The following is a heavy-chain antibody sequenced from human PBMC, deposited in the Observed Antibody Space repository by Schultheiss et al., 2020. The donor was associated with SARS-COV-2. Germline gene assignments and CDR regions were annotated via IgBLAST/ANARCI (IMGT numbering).Heavy chain of an antibody. CDR3: ARTAAGDFWSVAQNYWYFDL. D-gene: IGHD3-3*01. Sequence: SQTLSLTCAVSGYSISSGYYWGWIRQPPGKGLEWIGYIYYSGSTNYNPSLKSRVTISVDTSKNQFSLNLSSVTAADTAVYYCARTAAGDFWSVAQNYWYFDLWGRGTLVTVSS. J-gene: IGHJ2*01. CDR1: GYSISSGYY. CDR2: IYYSGST. V-gene: IGHV4-61*01.